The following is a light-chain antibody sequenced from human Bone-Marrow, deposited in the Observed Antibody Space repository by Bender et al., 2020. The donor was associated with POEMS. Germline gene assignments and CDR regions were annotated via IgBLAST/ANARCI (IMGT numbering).Light chain of an antibody. CDR2: DVT. CDR1: SSDIGHYNY. J-gene: IGLJ2*01. Sequence: QSALTQPPSASGSPGQSITISCTGTSSDIGHYNYVSWYRQHPGKAPKLLIFDVTNRPPGISNRFSGSKSGNTASLTISGLQAEDEADYYCCSYAGSSTVVFGGGTKLTVL. CDR3: CSYAGSSTVV. V-gene: IGLV2-14*03.